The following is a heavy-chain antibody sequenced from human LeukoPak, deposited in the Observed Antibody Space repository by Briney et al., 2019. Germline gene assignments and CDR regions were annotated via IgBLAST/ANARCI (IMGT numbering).Heavy chain of an antibody. V-gene: IGHV4-39*01. J-gene: IGHJ2*01. Sequence: SETLSLTCTVSGGSISSSSYYWGWIRQPPGKGLEWIGNIYYSGSTFYNPSLKGRVTISVDTSKNHFSLKLSSVTAADTAVYYCARQREGGYWYFDLWGRGTLVTVSS. CDR3: ARQREGGYWYFDL. CDR1: GGSISSSSYY. CDR2: IYYSGST.